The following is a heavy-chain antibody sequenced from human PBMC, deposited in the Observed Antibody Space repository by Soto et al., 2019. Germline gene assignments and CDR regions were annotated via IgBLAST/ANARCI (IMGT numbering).Heavy chain of an antibody. D-gene: IGHD3-16*01. CDR2: IWYDGSNK. J-gene: IGHJ6*02. Sequence: QVQLVESGGGVVQPGRSLRLSCAASGFTFSLYGMHWVRQAPGKGLEWVAVIWYDGSNKFYADSVKGRFTISRDNSKNKLYLQMNSLRDEETAVYYCARGLRGISFYGMDVWGHGITVIVSS. CDR1: GFTFSLYG. V-gene: IGHV3-33*01. CDR3: ARGLRGISFYGMDV.